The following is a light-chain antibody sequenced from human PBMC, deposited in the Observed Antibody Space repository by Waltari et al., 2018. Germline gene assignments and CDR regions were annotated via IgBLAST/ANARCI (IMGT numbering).Light chain of an antibody. J-gene: IGLJ2*01. CDR1: SSDVGTYNY. V-gene: IGLV2-14*01. CDR3: STYTTTSTLVV. Sequence: QSALTQPASVSGSPGQSITISCTGSSSDVGTYNYVSWYQQHPGKAPKLVIDEVNNRPSGISNRCSGSKSGNTASLTISGLQAEDEADFYCSTYTTTSTLVVFGGGTRLTVL. CDR2: EVN.